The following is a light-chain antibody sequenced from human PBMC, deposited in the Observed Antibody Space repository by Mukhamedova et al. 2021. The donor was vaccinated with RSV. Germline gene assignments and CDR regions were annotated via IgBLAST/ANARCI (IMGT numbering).Light chain of an antibody. CDR3: SSYTSSGSYV. V-gene: IGLV2-14*01. Sequence: TGTSSDIGGYNYVSWYQQYPAKAPKLIIYEVTNRPSGVSHRFSGSKSGNTASLTISGLQAEDEADYYCSSYTSSGSYVFGTGTEV. J-gene: IGLJ1*01. CDR1: SSDIGGYNY. CDR2: EVT.